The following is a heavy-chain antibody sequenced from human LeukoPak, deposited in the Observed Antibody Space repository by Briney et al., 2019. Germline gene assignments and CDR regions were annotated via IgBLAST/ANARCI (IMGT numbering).Heavy chain of an antibody. D-gene: IGHD6-19*01. J-gene: IGHJ4*02. CDR1: GYTFTGYY. Sequence: ASVKVSCKASGYTFTGYYIHWVRQAPGQGLEWMGWINPNRGDTNSAQKFQGRVTMTRDTSISTAYMELSRLRSNDTAVYYCARKSSGWYYFDYWGQGTLATVSS. V-gene: IGHV1-2*02. CDR2: INPNRGDT. CDR3: ARKSSGWYYFDY.